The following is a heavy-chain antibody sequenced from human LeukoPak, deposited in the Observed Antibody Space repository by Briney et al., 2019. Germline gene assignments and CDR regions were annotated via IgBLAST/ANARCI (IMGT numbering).Heavy chain of an antibody. J-gene: IGHJ4*02. CDR2: ISYDGSNR. CDR3: AKDLSSGSRRAY. D-gene: IGHD6-19*01. CDR1: GFPLSTYG. V-gene: IGHV3-30*18. Sequence: GGSLRLSCVTSGFPLSTYGMHWVRQAPGKGLEWVAVISYDGSNRYYADSVKGRFTISRDNSKNTLYLQMNSLRAEDTGVYYCAKDLSSGSRRAYWGQGTLVTVSS.